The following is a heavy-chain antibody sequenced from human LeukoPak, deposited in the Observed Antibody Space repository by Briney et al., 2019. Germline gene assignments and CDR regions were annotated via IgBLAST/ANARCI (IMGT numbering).Heavy chain of an antibody. J-gene: IGHJ3*02. CDR1: GYTFSTNW. CDR2: IYPGDSDT. Sequence: GESLKISCMGSGYTFSTNWIGWVRQMPGKGLERMGIIYPGDSDTRYSPSFQGQVTLSVDKSISTAYLQWSSLKASDTAMYYCVRPPFIWGQGTMVTVSS. CDR3: VRPPFI. V-gene: IGHV5-51*01.